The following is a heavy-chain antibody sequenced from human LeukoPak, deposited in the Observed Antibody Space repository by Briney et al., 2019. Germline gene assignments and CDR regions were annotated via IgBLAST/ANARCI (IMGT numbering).Heavy chain of an antibody. D-gene: IGHD3-16*01. Sequence: GGSLRLSCAASGFTFSNYGMHWVRQAPGKGLEWVAFIRYDGTNENYPDSVKGRFTISRDNSKNTLHLQMISLRAEDTAVYYCARDQGAWGYGYNFDYWGQGTLVTVSS. CDR3: ARDQGAWGYGYNFDY. CDR2: IRYDGTNE. J-gene: IGHJ4*02. CDR1: GFTFSNYG. V-gene: IGHV3-30*02.